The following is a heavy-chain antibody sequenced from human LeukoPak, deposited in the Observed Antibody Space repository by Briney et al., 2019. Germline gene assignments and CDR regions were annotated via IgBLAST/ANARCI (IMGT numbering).Heavy chain of an antibody. D-gene: IGHD6-19*01. V-gene: IGHV1-69*06. CDR3: AKEAVAGTEDYYYYYMDV. Sequence: GASVKVSCKASGGTFSSYAISWVRQAPGQGLEWMGGIIPIFGTANYAQKFQGRVTITADKSTSTAYMELSSLRSEDTAVYYCAKEAVAGTEDYYYYYMDVWGKGTTVTISS. CDR1: GGTFSSYA. CDR2: IIPIFGTA. J-gene: IGHJ6*03.